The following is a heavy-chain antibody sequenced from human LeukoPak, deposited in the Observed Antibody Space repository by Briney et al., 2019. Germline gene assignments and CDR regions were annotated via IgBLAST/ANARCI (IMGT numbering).Heavy chain of an antibody. CDR3: ARALLPPDIVVVVAATFRGYYYYGMDV. J-gene: IGHJ6*02. D-gene: IGHD2-15*01. Sequence: GASVKVSCKASGGTFSSYAISWVRQAPGQGLEWMGGIIPIFGTANYAQKFQGRVTITADESTSTAYMELSSLRSEDTAVYYCARALLPPDIVVVVAATFRGYYYYGMDVWGQGTTVTVSS. CDR1: GGTFSSYA. CDR2: IIPIFGTA. V-gene: IGHV1-69*13.